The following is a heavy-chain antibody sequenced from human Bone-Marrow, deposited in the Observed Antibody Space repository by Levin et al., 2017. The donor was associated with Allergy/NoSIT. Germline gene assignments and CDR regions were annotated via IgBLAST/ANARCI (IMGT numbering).Heavy chain of an antibody. CDR3: VRVTAATYYSGMDV. Sequence: SLKISCVGSGFSFEDYAMHWVRQGPGKGLEWVSGISWKSGSIGYADSVKGRFTVSRDNAKNSLYLQMNSLRTEDTALYYCVRVTAATYYSGMDVWGQGTTVTVSS. D-gene: IGHD2-2*01. V-gene: IGHV3-9*01. CDR1: GFSFEDYA. J-gene: IGHJ6*02. CDR2: ISWKSGSI.